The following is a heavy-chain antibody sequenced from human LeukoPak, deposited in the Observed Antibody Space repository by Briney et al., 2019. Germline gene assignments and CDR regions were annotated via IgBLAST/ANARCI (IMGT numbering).Heavy chain of an antibody. CDR1: GFTFDDYG. J-gene: IGHJ4*02. D-gene: IGHD6-13*01. Sequence: RPGGSLLLSCAASGFTFDDYGMSWVRQAPGKGLEWVSGINWNGGSTSYADSVKGRFTVSRDNAKNSLYLQMNSLRGEDTALYYCARGQLAAADYWGQGTLVTVSS. CDR2: INWNGGST. V-gene: IGHV3-20*04. CDR3: ARGQLAAADY.